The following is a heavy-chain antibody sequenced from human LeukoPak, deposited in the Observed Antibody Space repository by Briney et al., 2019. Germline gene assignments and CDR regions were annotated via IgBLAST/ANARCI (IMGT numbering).Heavy chain of an antibody. Sequence: ASVQVSFKASGYTFSCHYMHWVRQAPGQGLEWMGWIYPCSGCTNYAQKFRGRVTMTSDTSISTAYMELRRLKSDDTAMYYCARVVGFGDYPFDYWGQGALVTVSS. CDR3: ARVVGFGDYPFDY. J-gene: IGHJ4*02. CDR2: IYPCSGCT. D-gene: IGHD4-17*01. CDR1: GYTFSCHY. V-gene: IGHV1-2*02.